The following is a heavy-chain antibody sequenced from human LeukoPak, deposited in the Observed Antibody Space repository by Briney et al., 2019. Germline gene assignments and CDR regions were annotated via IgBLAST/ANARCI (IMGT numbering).Heavy chain of an antibody. CDR1: GFTFSRYE. J-gene: IGHJ5*02. V-gene: IGHV3-48*03. Sequence: GGSLRLSCAASGFTFSRYEMNWVRQAPGKGLEWISYISGSGDTIYYADSVKGRFTISRDNAKNSLYLQMNSLRAEDTAVYYCAKSPYGSGAHWFDPWGQGTLVTVSS. CDR2: ISGSGDTI. D-gene: IGHD3-10*01. CDR3: AKSPYGSGAHWFDP.